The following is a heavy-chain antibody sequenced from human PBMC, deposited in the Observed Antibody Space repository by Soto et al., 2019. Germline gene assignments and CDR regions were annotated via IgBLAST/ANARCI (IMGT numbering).Heavy chain of an antibody. CDR3: ASPNLGAFDF. D-gene: IGHD1-7*01. V-gene: IGHV4-39*01. Sequence: QLQLQESGPGLVKPSETLSLTCTVSGGSISSSNYFWGWIRQPPGKGLEWVGSISSTGTTSYNSSLRRLRTMSVDTSKNQSSRELSSVRAADPDVYYCASPNLGAFDFWGRGKMVTASA. CDR1: GGSISSSNYF. J-gene: IGHJ3*01. CDR2: ISSTGTT.